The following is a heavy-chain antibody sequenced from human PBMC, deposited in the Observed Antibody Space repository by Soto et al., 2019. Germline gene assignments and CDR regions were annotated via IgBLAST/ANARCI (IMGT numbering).Heavy chain of an antibody. Sequence: EVQLVESGGGLVKPGGSLRLSCAASDFTFSNAWVNWVRQAPGKGLEWVGRIKSKADGGTTDYAAPVKGRFTVSRDDSRDTVFLQMDSLRTEDTAVYYCTWFTMDVWGQGTTVTVSS. J-gene: IGHJ6*02. CDR3: TWFTMDV. D-gene: IGHD3-10*01. CDR1: DFTFSNAW. V-gene: IGHV3-15*07. CDR2: IKSKADGGTT.